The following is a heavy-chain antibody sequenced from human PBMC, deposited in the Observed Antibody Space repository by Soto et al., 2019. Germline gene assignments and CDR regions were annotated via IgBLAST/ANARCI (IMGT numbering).Heavy chain of an antibody. J-gene: IGHJ5*02. CDR2: VYSSGST. CDR1: GDSITSYN. V-gene: IGHV4-59*01. D-gene: IGHD2-21*01. CDR3: ARRAVVAVTGSLDNWLDP. Sequence: SETLSLTCTVSGDSITSYNWNWLRQPPGKALEWIGYVYSSGSTNYNPSLKSRVTISVDTSRNQFSPKVNSVTAADTAVYYCARRAVVAVTGSLDNWLDPWGQGILVTVSS.